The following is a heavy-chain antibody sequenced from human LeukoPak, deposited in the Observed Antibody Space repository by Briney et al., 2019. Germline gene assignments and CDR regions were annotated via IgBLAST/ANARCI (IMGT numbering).Heavy chain of an antibody. Sequence: GGSLRLSCAASGFTFNTYGMHWVRQAPDKGLEWVAFIRYDGADKYYADSVKGRFTISRDNSKNTLYLQMNSLRAEDTAVYYCAKDRFSFGCSGGSCYSGVVGWFDPWGQGTLVTVSS. D-gene: IGHD2-15*01. CDR1: GFTFNTYG. CDR2: IRYDGADK. J-gene: IGHJ5*02. CDR3: AKDRFSFGCSGGSCYSGVVGWFDP. V-gene: IGHV3-30*02.